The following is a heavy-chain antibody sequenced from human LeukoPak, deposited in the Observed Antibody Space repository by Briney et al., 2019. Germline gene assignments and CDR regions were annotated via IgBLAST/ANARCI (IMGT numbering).Heavy chain of an antibody. Sequence: ASVKVSCKASGYTFTGYYMHWVGQAPGQGLEGMGWINPNSGGTNYAKKFQGRVTMTRDTSISTAYMELSRLRSDDTAVYYCARDYGDYVEGYWGQGTLVTVSS. J-gene: IGHJ4*02. CDR2: INPNSGGT. V-gene: IGHV1-2*02. CDR3: ARDYGDYVEGY. CDR1: GYTFTGYY. D-gene: IGHD4-17*01.